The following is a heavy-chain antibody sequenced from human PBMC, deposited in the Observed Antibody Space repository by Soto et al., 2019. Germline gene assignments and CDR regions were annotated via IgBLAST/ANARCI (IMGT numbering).Heavy chain of an antibody. D-gene: IGHD6-13*01. CDR2: IYYSGST. V-gene: IGHV4-39*01. CDR3: ARQSSSSSWPNGMDV. J-gene: IGHJ6*02. Sequence: QLQLQESGPGLVKPSETLSLTCTVSGGSISSSSYYWGWIRQPPGKGLEWIGSIYYSGSTYYNPSLKSRVTISVDTSKNQFSLKLSSVTAADTAVYYCARQSSSSSWPNGMDVWGQGTTVTVSS. CDR1: GGSISSSSYY.